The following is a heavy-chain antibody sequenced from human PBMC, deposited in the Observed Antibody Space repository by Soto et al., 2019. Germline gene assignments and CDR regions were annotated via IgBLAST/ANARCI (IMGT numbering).Heavy chain of an antibody. Sequence: SETLSLTCAVSGDPISSHDWWSWVRQPPKKGLEWIAEIHHSGGTNYNPSLMSRATISVDNSKNQFSLNLNSVTAADTAVYYCVRSGYYSLDHWGHGTPVTVS. CDR3: VRSGYYSLDH. CDR2: IHHSGGT. CDR1: GDPISSHDW. V-gene: IGHV4-4*02. J-gene: IGHJ4*01. D-gene: IGHD3-3*01.